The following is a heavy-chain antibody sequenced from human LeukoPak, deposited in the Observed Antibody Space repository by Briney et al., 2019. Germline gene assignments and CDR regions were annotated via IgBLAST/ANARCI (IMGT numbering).Heavy chain of an antibody. D-gene: IGHD3-16*02. CDR3: ARGNYRPWDY. V-gene: IGHV4-34*01. CDR2: INHSGST. Sequence: SETLSLTCAVYGGSFSGYYWIWIRQPPGKGLEWIGEINHSGSTNYNPSLKSRVTISVDTSKNQFSLKLSSVTAADTAVYYCARGNYRPWDYWGQGTLVTVSS. J-gene: IGHJ4*02. CDR1: GGSFSGYY.